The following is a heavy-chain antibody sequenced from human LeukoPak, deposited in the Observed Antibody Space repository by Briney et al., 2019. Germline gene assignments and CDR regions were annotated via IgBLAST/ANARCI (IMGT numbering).Heavy chain of an antibody. J-gene: IGHJ4*02. V-gene: IGHV3-23*01. CDR3: ARELYYYDSSGYYYLQDY. D-gene: IGHD3-22*01. Sequence: GGTLRLSCAPSGFTFSSYGMSWVRQAPGKGLEWVSTISGSGAKTYYANSVKGRFTISRDNSKNTLYLQMNSLRAEDTAVYYCARELYYYDSSGYYYLQDYWGQGTLVTVSS. CDR2: ISGSGAKT. CDR1: GFTFSSYG.